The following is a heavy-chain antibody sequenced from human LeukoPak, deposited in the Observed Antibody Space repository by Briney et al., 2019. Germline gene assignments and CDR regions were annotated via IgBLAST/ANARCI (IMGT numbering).Heavy chain of an antibody. V-gene: IGHV3-48*01. J-gene: IGHJ3*02. CDR1: GFTLSSYS. Sequence: PGGSLRLSCAASGFTLSSYSMEWVRQAPGEGLEWVSHLSGSTSTIYYADSVKGRFTISRDNAKNSLYLQMNSLRAEDTAVYYCARVLLERPGIDSFDIWGRGTMVTVSS. CDR3: ARVLLERPGIDSFDI. D-gene: IGHD1-1*01. CDR2: LSGSTSTI.